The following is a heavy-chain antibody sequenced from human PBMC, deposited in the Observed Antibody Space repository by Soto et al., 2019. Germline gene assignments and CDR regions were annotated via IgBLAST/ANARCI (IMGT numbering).Heavy chain of an antibody. D-gene: IGHD3-22*01. V-gene: IGHV2-5*01. Sequence: QITLKESGPTLVKPTQTLTLTCTFSGFSLSTSGVGVGWIRQPPGKALEWLALIYWNDDKRYSPSLKSRLTITKDTSKHQVVLTMTNMDPVDTATYYCAHGAHYYDSSGQRIGGFDPWGQGTLVTVSS. CDR2: IYWNDDK. J-gene: IGHJ5*02. CDR3: AHGAHYYDSSGQRIGGFDP. CDR1: GFSLSTSGVG.